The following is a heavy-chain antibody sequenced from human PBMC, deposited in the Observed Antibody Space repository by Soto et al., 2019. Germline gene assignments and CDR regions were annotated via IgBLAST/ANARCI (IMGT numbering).Heavy chain of an antibody. Sequence: EVQLAESGGGLMQPGGSLRLSCATSGFTFSRYWIHWVRQAPGEGLGWVSRLRGDGVHTDYAESVKGRFTVSRDIAKSRGYLQMNNLRAEATAIYYCARLGFVGEGDFWGQGILVTFSS. CDR1: GFTFSRYW. CDR3: ARLGFVGEGDF. J-gene: IGHJ4*02. CDR2: LRGDGVHT. V-gene: IGHV3-74*01. D-gene: IGHD3-16*01.